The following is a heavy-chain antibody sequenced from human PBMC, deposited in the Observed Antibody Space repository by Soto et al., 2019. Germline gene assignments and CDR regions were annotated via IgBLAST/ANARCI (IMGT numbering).Heavy chain of an antibody. CDR1: GFTFSTYA. V-gene: IGHV3-23*01. J-gene: IGHJ4*02. Sequence: EVLLLESGGDLVQSGGSLRLSCAASGFTFSTYAMGWVRQVPGKGLEWVSSMNGNGMSIFYTDSVKGRFTISRDNSSNTLYLQMNSLRAEDTSIYYCAKFGWSVWELYRFEYWGQGALVTVAS. D-gene: IGHD3-10*01. CDR2: MNGNGMSI. CDR3: AKFGWSVWELYRFEY.